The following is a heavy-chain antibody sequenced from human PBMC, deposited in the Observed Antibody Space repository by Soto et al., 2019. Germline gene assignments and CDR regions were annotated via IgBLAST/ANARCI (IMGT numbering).Heavy chain of an antibody. J-gene: IGHJ6*02. CDR1: GFSLSIYW. D-gene: IGHD7-27*01. Sequence: EVQLVESGGGLVQPGGSLRLSCAASGFSLSIYWMYWVRQAPGKGLVWVSRVNNDGSSTSYADSVKGRFTISRDNAKNTVYLQMHSLRAKDTAVYYCARGVIGDYGMDVWGQGTTVTVSS. CDR3: ARGVIGDYGMDV. V-gene: IGHV3-74*01. CDR2: VNNDGSST.